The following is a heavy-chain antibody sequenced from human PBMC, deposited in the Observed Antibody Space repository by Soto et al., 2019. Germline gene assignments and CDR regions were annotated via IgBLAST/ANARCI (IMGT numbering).Heavy chain of an antibody. Sequence: SVKVSCKASGGTFSRYTITWVRQAPGQGLEWMGGITPMFGTPNYAQKFQGRVTITADESTSTAYMELSSLRSEDTAMYYCARDGTLYDSSAYYYLYWGQGTLVTSPQ. CDR1: GGTFSRYT. CDR3: ARDGTLYDSSAYYYLY. V-gene: IGHV1-69*13. J-gene: IGHJ4*02. D-gene: IGHD3-22*01. CDR2: ITPMFGTP.